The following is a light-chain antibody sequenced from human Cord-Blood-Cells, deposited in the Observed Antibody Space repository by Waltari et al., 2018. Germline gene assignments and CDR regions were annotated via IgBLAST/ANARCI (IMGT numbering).Light chain of an antibody. Sequence: QSVLTQPPSVSGAPGQRVTISCTGRSSNIGAGYDGHWYQQLPGTAPKPLIYGNSNRPSGVPDRFSGSKSGTSASLAITGLQAEDEADYYCQSYDSSLSGSVFGGGTKLTVL. CDR2: GNS. CDR1: SSNIGAGYD. CDR3: QSYDSSLSGSV. V-gene: IGLV1-40*01. J-gene: IGLJ2*01.